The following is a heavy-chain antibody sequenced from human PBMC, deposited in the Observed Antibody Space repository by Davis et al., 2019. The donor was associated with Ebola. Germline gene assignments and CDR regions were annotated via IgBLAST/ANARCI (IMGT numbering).Heavy chain of an antibody. CDR2: INPHSGAT. D-gene: IGHD3-9*01. V-gene: IGHV1-2*02. J-gene: IGHJ4*02. CDR1: GYTFTGYY. CDR3: AREATTISYRFDF. Sequence: ASVKVSCKASGYTFTGYYMHWVRQAPGQGLERMGWINPHSGATNYAQNFQGRVTMTRDTSINTAYMELTRLTSDDTAVYYCAREATTISYRFDFWGQGTLVTVSS.